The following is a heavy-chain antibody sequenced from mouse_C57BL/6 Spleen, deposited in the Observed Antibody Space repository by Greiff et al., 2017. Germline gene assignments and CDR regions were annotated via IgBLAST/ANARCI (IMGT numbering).Heavy chain of an antibody. D-gene: IGHD2-5*01. CDR3: GREGSNSYMDY. CDR1: GYSFTSYY. J-gene: IGHJ2*01. CDR2: IYPGSGDT. Sequence: QVQLQQPGPELVKPGASVKISCKASGYSFTSYYIHWVKQRPGQGLEWIGWIYPGSGDTKYNEKFKGKATLTADTSSSTAYMQLSSLTSEDAAVYYCGREGSNSYMDYWGQGTTLTVSS. V-gene: IGHV1-66*01.